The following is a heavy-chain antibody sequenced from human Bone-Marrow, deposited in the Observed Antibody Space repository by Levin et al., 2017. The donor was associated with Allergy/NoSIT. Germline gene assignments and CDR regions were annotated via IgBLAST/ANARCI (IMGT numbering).Heavy chain of an antibody. J-gene: IGHJ4*02. CDR2: ISRSSSTL. Sequence: LSLTCAASGFTFSSFDMNWVRQAPGKGLEWVSFISRSSSTLYYADSVKGRFTISRDNAENSLYLQMNSLRAEDTAVYYCARDVAVLFDYWGQGTLVTVSS. V-gene: IGHV3-48*01. CDR3: ARDVAVLFDY. CDR1: GFTFSSFD. D-gene: IGHD6-19*01.